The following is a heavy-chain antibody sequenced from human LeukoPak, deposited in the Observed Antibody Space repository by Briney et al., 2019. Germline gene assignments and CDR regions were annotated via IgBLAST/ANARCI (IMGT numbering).Heavy chain of an antibody. CDR2: ISGSGGST. CDR3: AKYYGAGTEFDY. J-gene: IGHJ4*02. D-gene: IGHD3-10*01. Sequence: GGSLRLSCAASGFTFSSYAMSWVRQAPGKGLEWVSAISGSGGSTYYADSVKGRFTISRDSSKNTLYLQMDSLRAEDTAVYYCAKYYGAGTEFDYWGQGTLVTVSS. CDR1: GFTFSSYA. V-gene: IGHV3-23*01.